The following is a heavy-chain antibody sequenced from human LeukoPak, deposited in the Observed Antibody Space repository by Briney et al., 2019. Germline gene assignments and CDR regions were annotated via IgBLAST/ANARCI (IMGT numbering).Heavy chain of an antibody. CDR2: INHSGST. V-gene: IGHV4-34*01. Sequence: PSETLSLTCAVYGGSFSGYYWSWIRQPPGKGLEWIGEINHSGSTNYNPSLKSRVTISLDTSKSQFSLTLNSVTAADTAVYYCARDRITMATLNWFDPWGQGTLVTVSS. D-gene: IGHD3-10*01. CDR3: ARDRITMATLNWFDP. CDR1: GGSFSGYY. J-gene: IGHJ5*02.